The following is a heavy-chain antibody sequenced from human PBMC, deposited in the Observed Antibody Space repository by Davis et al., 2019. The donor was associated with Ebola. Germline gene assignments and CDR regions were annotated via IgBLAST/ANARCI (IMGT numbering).Heavy chain of an antibody. Sequence: SVKGRFTISRDNSKNTLYLQMDSLTAEDTAIYYCAKEILGSTVFVTWGQGTLVTVSS. CDR3: AKEILGSTVFVT. J-gene: IGHJ5*02. V-gene: IGHV3-21*04. D-gene: IGHD1-26*01.